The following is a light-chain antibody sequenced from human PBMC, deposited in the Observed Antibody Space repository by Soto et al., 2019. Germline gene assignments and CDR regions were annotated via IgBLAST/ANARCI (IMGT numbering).Light chain of an antibody. V-gene: IGLV1-40*01. CDR1: SSNIGAGYD. CDR2: VNS. Sequence: QSVLTQPPSVSGAPGQRVTISCTGSSSNIGAGYDVHWYQQLPGIAPKLLIYVNSNRPSGVPDRFSGSKSGTSASLAITGLQAEDEADYHCQSYDSSLSAVVFGGGTKLTVL. CDR3: QSYDSSLSAVV. J-gene: IGLJ2*01.